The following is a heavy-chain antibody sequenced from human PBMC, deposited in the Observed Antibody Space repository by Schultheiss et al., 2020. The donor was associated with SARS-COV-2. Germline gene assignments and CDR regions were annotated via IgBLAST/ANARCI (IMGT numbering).Heavy chain of an antibody. D-gene: IGHD2-2*01. CDR2: IYYSGST. Sequence: SQTLSLTCTVSGGSISSSSYYWGWIRQPPGKGLEWIGYIYYSGSTYYNPSLKSRVIISVDTSKNQFSLKLSSVTAADTAMYYCARDVVVPAAKGRYYYYMDVWGKGTTVTVSS. CDR1: GGSISSSSYY. J-gene: IGHJ6*03. CDR3: ARDVVVPAAKGRYYYYMDV. V-gene: IGHV4-31*03.